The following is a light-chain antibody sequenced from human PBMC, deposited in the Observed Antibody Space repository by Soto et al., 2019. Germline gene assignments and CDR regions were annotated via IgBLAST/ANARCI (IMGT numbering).Light chain of an antibody. CDR3: QHYDNWPPRT. J-gene: IGKJ1*01. CDR1: QSVGSN. Sequence: EIVMTQSPATLSVSPGERGTPSGMASQSVGSNLAWYQQKPGQAPRLLIYGASTRATGIPARFSGSGSGTEFTLTISSLQSEDFAVYYCQHYDNWPPRTFGQGTKVDIK. CDR2: GAS. V-gene: IGKV3-15*01.